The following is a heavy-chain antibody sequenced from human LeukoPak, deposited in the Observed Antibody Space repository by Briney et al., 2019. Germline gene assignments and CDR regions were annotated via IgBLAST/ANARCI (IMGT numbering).Heavy chain of an antibody. CDR3: ARDECSSTSCTDV. CDR1: GYTFTGYY. V-gene: IGHV1-2*02. Sequence: ASVKVSCKASGYTFTGYYMHWVRQAPGQGLEWMGWINPNSGDTNYAQKFQGRVTMTRDTSISTAYMELSRPRSDDTAVYYCARDECSSTSCTDVWGKGTTVTVSS. D-gene: IGHD2-2*01. J-gene: IGHJ6*04. CDR2: INPNSGDT.